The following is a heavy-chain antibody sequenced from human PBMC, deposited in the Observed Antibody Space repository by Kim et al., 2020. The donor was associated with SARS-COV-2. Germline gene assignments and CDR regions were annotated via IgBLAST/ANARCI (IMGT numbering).Heavy chain of an antibody. CDR3: ARGWYSSSWPFDY. CDR2: IYYSGST. D-gene: IGHD6-13*01. CDR1: GGSISSYY. J-gene: IGHJ4*02. V-gene: IGHV4-59*01. Sequence: SETLSLTCTVSGGSISSYYWSWIRQPPGKGLEWIGYIYYSGSTNYNPSLKSQVTISVDTSKNQFSLKLSSVTAADTAVYYCARGWYSSSWPFDYWGQGTLVTVSS.